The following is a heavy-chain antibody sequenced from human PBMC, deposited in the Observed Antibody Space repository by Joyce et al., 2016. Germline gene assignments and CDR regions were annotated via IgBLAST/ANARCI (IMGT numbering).Heavy chain of an antibody. J-gene: IGHJ4*02. CDR3: AKILTATYSSGWFLDY. V-gene: IGHV3-30*18. CDR2: IAYDGIYK. CDR1: VLTLSNYG. Sequence: QVQLVESGGGVVQPGRSLRLSCAASVLTLSNYGVHLVRQAPCKGLEWVAVIAYDGIYKYYADSVKGRFTISRDNSKNTVFLEMNSLRTEDTAVYYCAKILTATYSSGWFLDYWGQGTLVTVSS. D-gene: IGHD6-25*01.